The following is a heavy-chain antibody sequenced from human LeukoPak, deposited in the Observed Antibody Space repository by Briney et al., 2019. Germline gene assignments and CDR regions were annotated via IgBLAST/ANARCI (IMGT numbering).Heavy chain of an antibody. CDR1: GFTFSSYG. D-gene: IGHD3-3*01. Sequence: GRSLRLSCAASGFTFSSYGMRWVRQAPGKGLEWVAVISYDGSNKYYADSVKGRFTISRDNSKNTLYLQMNSLRAEDTAVYYCAKDRNTYYDFWSGYPGPYWGQGTLVTASS. V-gene: IGHV3-30*18. CDR3: AKDRNTYYDFWSGYPGPY. J-gene: IGHJ4*02. CDR2: ISYDGSNK.